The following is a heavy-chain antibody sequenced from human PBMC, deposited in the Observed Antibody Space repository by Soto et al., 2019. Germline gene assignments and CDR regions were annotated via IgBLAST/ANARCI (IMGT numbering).Heavy chain of an antibody. CDR1: GGTFSSYA. Sequence: SVKVSCKASGGTFSSYAISWVRQAPGQGLEWMGGIIPIFGTANYAQKFQGRVTITADESTSTAYMELSSLRSEDTAVYYCASTPYRSSSVAYYYGMDVWGQGTTVTVSS. J-gene: IGHJ6*02. V-gene: IGHV1-69*13. CDR3: ASTPYRSSSVAYYYGMDV. CDR2: IIPIFGTA. D-gene: IGHD6-6*01.